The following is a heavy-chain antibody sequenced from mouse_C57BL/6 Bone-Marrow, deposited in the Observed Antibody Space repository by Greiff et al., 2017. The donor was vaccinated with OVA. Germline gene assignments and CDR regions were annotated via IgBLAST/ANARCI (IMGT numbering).Heavy chain of an antibody. CDR3: AKKGSSYYYAMDY. Sequence: VKLVESGPGLVQPSQSLSITCTVSGFSLTSYGVHWVRQSPGKGLEWLGVIWRGGSTDYNAAFMSRLSITKDNSKSQVFFKMNSLQADDTAIYYCAKKGSSYYYAMDYWGQGTSVTVSS. CDR2: IWRGGST. CDR1: GFSLTSYG. V-gene: IGHV2-5*01. J-gene: IGHJ4*01. D-gene: IGHD1-1*01.